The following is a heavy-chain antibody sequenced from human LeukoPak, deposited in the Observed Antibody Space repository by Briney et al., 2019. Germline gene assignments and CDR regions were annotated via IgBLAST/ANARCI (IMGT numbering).Heavy chain of an antibody. V-gene: IGHV3-23*01. J-gene: IGHJ4*02. CDR1: GFSFSSYA. CDR2: ISGSAPST. CDR3: AKESSFYYGDFRGGRPPY. Sequence: PGGSLRLSCAASGFSFSSYAMSWVRQAPGKGLEWVSGISGSAPSTYYADSVKGRFTISRDNSKNTLYLQMNSLRAEDTAVYYCAKESSFYYGDFRGGRPPYWGQGTLVTVSS. D-gene: IGHD4-17*01.